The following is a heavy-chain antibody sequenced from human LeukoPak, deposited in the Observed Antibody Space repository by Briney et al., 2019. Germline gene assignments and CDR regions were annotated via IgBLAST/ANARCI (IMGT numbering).Heavy chain of an antibody. CDR2: ISGYNGNT. J-gene: IGHJ4*02. CDR1: GYTFTSFG. V-gene: IGHV1-18*01. D-gene: IGHD3-10*01. CDR3: ARDRRTYYFGTGTSGPFDY. Sequence: ASVKVSCKASGYTFTSFGISWVRQAPGQGLEWMGWISGYNGNTNYAQKLQGRVTMTTDTSTSTAYMDLTSLRSEDTAVYYCARDRRTYYFGTGTSGPFDYWGQGTLVTVSS.